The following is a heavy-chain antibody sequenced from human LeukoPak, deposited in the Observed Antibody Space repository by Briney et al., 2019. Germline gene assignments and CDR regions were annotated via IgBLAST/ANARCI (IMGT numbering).Heavy chain of an antibody. CDR2: ITPSSSTI. CDR3: ARYPLSYAFDF. J-gene: IGHJ3*01. CDR1: GFTFSSYS. V-gene: IGHV3-48*01. Sequence: PGGSLRLSCAASGFTFSSYSMSWVRQAPGKGLEWVSYITPSSSTIYYADSVKGRFTISRDNAKNSLYLQMNSLRAEDTAVYYCARYPLSYAFDFWGHGTMVTVSS.